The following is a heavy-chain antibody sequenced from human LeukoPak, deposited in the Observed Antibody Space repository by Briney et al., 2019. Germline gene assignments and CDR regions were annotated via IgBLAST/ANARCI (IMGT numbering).Heavy chain of an antibody. CDR3: ARAQYQLLSRFWSGYYEGGGALTDAFDI. J-gene: IGHJ3*02. CDR2: ISSSGSTI. CDR1: GFTFSDYY. D-gene: IGHD3-3*01. Sequence: GGSLRLSCAASGFTFSDYYMSWIRQAPGKGLEWVSYISSSGSTIYYADSVKGRFTISRDNAKNSLYLQMNSLRAEDTAVYYCARAQYQLLSRFWSGYYEGGGALTDAFDIWGQGTMVTVSS. V-gene: IGHV3-11*04.